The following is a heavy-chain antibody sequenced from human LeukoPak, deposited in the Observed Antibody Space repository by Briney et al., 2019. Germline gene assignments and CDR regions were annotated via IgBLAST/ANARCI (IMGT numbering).Heavy chain of an antibody. J-gene: IGHJ4*02. Sequence: SGGSLRLSCAASGFTFSSYEMNWVRQAPGKGLEWVSYISSSGSTIYYADSVKGRFTISRDNAKNSLYLQMNSLRAEDTAVYYCWYQLLGFDYWGQGTLVTVSS. V-gene: IGHV3-48*03. CDR1: GFTFSSYE. CDR3: WYQLLGFDY. CDR2: ISSSGSTI. D-gene: IGHD2-2*01.